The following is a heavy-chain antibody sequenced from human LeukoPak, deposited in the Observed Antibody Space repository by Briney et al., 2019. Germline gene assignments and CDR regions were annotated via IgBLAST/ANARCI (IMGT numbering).Heavy chain of an antibody. J-gene: IGHJ4*02. V-gene: IGHV1-46*01. D-gene: IGHD3-22*01. CDR1: GYTFTSYY. CDR3: ARETIDYYDSSGYYPGY. Sequence: ASVKVSCKASGYTFTSYYMHWVRQAPGQGLEWMGIINPSGGSTSYAQKFQGRVTMTRDTSISTAYMELSRLRSDDTAVYYCARETIDYYDSSGYYPGYWGQGTLVTVSS. CDR2: INPSGGST.